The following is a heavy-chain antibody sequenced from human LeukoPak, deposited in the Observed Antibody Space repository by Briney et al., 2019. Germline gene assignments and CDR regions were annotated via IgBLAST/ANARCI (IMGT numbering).Heavy chain of an antibody. CDR2: ISSSGSTI. CDR3: ARHPRYRSYSSGYYYYFDY. V-gene: IGHV3-11*01. CDR1: GFTFSDYY. J-gene: IGHJ4*02. D-gene: IGHD3-22*01. Sequence: GGSLRLSCAASGFTFSDYYMSWIRQAPGKGLEWVSYISSSGSTIYYADSVKGRFTISRDNAKNSLYLQMNSLRAEDTAVYYCARHPRYRSYSSGYYYYFDYWGQGTLVTVSS.